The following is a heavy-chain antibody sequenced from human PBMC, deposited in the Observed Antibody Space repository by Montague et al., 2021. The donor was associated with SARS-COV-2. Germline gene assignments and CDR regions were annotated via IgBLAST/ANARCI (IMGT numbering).Heavy chain of an antibody. D-gene: IGHD2/OR15-2a*01. CDR1: GGSISSYY. CDR2: IYYSGST. CDR3: ARDLPPSRPRNPV. V-gene: IGHV4-59*01. Sequence: SDTLSLTCTVSGGSISSYYWSWIRQPPGKGLEWIGYIYYSGSTNYNPSLKSRVTISVDTSKNQFSLRLSSVTAADTAVYYCARDLPPSRPRNPVWGQGTLVTVSS. J-gene: IGHJ4*02.